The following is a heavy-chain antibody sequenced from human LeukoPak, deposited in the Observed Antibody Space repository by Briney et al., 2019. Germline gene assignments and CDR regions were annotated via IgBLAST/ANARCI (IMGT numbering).Heavy chain of an antibody. D-gene: IGHD1-26*01. V-gene: IGHV3-53*01. CDR1: GFTVSRKY. CDR3: ARGLSGDDGFDI. CDR2: IYTGGST. J-gene: IGHJ3*02. Sequence: TGGSLRLSCAASGFTVSRKYMSWVRQAPGKGLEWVSVIYTGGSTYYADSVKGRFTISRDNSKNTLYLQMNSLRAEDTAVYYCARGLSGDDGFDIWGQGTMVTVSS.